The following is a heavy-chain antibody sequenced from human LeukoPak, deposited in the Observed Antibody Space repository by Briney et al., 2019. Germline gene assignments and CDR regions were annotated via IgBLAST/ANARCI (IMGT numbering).Heavy chain of an antibody. CDR2: ISSSSSYI. J-gene: IGHJ4*02. Sequence: GGSLRLSCAASGFTFSSYSMNWVRQAPGKGLEWVSSISSSSSYIYYADSVKGRFTISRDNAKNSLYLQMNSLRAEDTAVYHCARDRDLIAVAGYFDYWGQGTLVTVSS. D-gene: IGHD6-19*01. V-gene: IGHV3-21*01. CDR1: GFTFSSYS. CDR3: ARDRDLIAVAGYFDY.